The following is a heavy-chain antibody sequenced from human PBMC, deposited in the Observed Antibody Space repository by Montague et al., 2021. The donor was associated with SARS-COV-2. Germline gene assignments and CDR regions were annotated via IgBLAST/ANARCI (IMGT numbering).Heavy chain of an antibody. CDR1: GDSVSSTSAS. J-gene: IGHJ3*01. D-gene: IGHD3-3*02. V-gene: IGHV6-1*01. CDR2: TYYRSWWRS. Sequence: CAISGDSVSSTSASWNWIRQSPSRGLEWLGRTYYRSWWRSQYPGSLGGRITISGDTSKNQFSLQLNSVTPEDTAVYYCASTFYGDHWAFDVWGQGTMVTVSS. CDR3: ASTFYGDHWAFDV.